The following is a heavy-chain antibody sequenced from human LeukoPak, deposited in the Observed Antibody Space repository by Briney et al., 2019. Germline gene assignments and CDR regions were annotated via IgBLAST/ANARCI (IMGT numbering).Heavy chain of an antibody. D-gene: IGHD3-10*02. CDR1: GDSISGSSYY. CDR3: ARHARGVYGRGFDWFDP. Sequence: RSETLSLTCTVSGDSISGSSYYWGWIRQPPGKGLEWIGEINHSGSTNYNPSLKSRVTISVDTSKDQFSLKPSSVTAADTAVYYCARHARGVYGRGFDWFDPWGQGTLVTVSS. V-gene: IGHV4-39*01. CDR2: INHSGST. J-gene: IGHJ5*02.